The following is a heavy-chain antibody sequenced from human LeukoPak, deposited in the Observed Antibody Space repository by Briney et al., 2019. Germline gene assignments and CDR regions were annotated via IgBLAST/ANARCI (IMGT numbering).Heavy chain of an antibody. D-gene: IGHD6-25*01. V-gene: IGHV2-5*02. CDR2: IYWDDDK. CDR3: AHRDAATPFFDY. Sequence: SGPTLVNPTQTLTLTCTLSGLSLSSTGVGVGWIRQPPGKALEWLALIYWDDDKRYSPSLKSRLTNTKDTSKNQVVLTMTNMDPVDTATYYCAHRDAATPFFDYWGQGTLVTVSS. J-gene: IGHJ4*02. CDR1: GLSLSSTGVG.